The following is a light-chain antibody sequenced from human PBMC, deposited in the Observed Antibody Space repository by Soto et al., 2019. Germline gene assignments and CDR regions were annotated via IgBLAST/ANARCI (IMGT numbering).Light chain of an antibody. J-gene: IGLJ2*01. CDR3: AAWDDSLNGVV. V-gene: IGLV1-47*02. Sequence: QSVLTQPPSASGTPGQRVTISCSGSSSNIGNNYVYWYHQLPGTAPKLLIYTDNQRPSGVPDRFSGSKSGTSASLAISGLRSEDAADYYCAAWDDSLNGVVFGGGTKLTVL. CDR1: SSNIGNNY. CDR2: TDN.